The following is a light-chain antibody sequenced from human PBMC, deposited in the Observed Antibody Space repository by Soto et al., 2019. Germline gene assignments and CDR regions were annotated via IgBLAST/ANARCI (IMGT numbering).Light chain of an antibody. CDR3: AAWDDSLSAPWV. CDR2: RNN. CDR1: SSNIGSNY. Sequence: QSVLTQPPSASGTPGQRVTISCSGSSSNIGSNYVYWYQQLPGTAPKLLIYRNNQRPSGVPDRFSGSKSGTSASLAISGLRSEDEGDYYCAAWDDSLSAPWVFGGGTKVTVL. J-gene: IGLJ3*02. V-gene: IGLV1-47*01.